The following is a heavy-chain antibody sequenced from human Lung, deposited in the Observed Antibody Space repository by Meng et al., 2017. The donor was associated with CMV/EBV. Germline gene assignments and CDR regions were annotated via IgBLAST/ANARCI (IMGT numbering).Heavy chain of an antibody. J-gene: IGHJ6*02. CDR1: GYTFTGYY. Sequence: SVKVSXKASGYTFTGYYIHWVRQAPGQGLEYMGWINPNSGGTHYAQKFQGRVTMTRDTSISTAYMELNRLRSDDTAVYYCARGDLIVVVPATIPRVGMAVWGQGTXVTVSS. CDR2: INPNSGGT. D-gene: IGHD2-2*01. V-gene: IGHV1-2*02. CDR3: ARGDLIVVVPATIPRVGMAV.